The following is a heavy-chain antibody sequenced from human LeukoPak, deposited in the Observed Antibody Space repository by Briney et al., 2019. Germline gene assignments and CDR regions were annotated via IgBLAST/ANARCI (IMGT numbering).Heavy chain of an antibody. J-gene: IGHJ4*02. CDR3: ARGFYDYVWGELDY. V-gene: IGHV3-21*01. D-gene: IGHD3-16*01. CDR2: ISSSSTYI. Sequence: GGSLRLSCAASGFTFSSYSMNWVRQAPGKGLEWVSAISSSSTYIYYADSVKGRFTISRDNAKNSLYLQMNSLGAEDTATYYCARGFYDYVWGELDYWGQGTLVTVSS. CDR1: GFTFSSYS.